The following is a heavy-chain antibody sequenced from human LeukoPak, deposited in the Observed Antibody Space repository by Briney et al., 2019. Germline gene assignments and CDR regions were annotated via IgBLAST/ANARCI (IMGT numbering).Heavy chain of an antibody. V-gene: IGHV3-7*01. Sequence: GGSLRLSCAASGFTFSSYSMNWVRQAPGKGLEWVANIKQDGSEKYYVDSVKGRFTISRDNAKNSLYLQMNSLRAEDTAVYYCARDLGEYYYGSLGWFDPWGQGTLVTVSS. D-gene: IGHD3-10*01. J-gene: IGHJ5*02. CDR3: ARDLGEYYYGSLGWFDP. CDR1: GFTFSSYS. CDR2: IKQDGSEK.